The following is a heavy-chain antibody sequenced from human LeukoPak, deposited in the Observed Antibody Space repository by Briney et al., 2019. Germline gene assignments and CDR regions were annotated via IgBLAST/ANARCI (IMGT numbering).Heavy chain of an antibody. D-gene: IGHD3-22*01. Sequence: SETLSLTCTVSGDSISSGDYYWIWIRQPAVKGLEWIGRISSSGSTNYNPSLKSRVTISVDTSKNQFSLKLSSVTAADTAVYFCARGPYSYDSSGAFDIWGQGTMVTVSS. V-gene: IGHV4-61*02. CDR3: ARGPYSYDSSGAFDI. CDR1: GDSISSGDYY. CDR2: ISSSGST. J-gene: IGHJ3*02.